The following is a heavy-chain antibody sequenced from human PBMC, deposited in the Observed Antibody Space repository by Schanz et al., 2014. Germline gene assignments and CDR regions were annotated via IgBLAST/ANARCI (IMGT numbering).Heavy chain of an antibody. D-gene: IGHD2-8*01. CDR1: GGSITTYY. CDR3: AREWSSFDY. CDR2: IYSSGST. J-gene: IGHJ4*02. Sequence: QVQLQESGPGLVKPSETLSLTCTVSGGSITTYYWNWIRQPPGKGLEWIGYIYSSGSTNYNASLESRVTMSVDTSKNQCPLKLSSVTAADTAVYYCAREWSSFDYWGQGTLVTVSS. V-gene: IGHV4-59*01.